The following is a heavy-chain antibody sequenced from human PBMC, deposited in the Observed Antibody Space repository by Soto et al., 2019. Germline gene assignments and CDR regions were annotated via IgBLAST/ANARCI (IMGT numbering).Heavy chain of an antibody. Sequence: SSETLSLTCTVSGGSISSYYWSWIRQPPGKGLEYIGYIYYSGSTNYNPSLKSRVTISVDTSKKQFSLKLSSVTAADTAVYYCARSLYSGSYTNWFDPWGQGTLVTVSS. CDR1: GGSISSYY. D-gene: IGHD1-26*01. V-gene: IGHV4-59*01. J-gene: IGHJ5*02. CDR3: ARSLYSGSYTNWFDP. CDR2: IYYSGST.